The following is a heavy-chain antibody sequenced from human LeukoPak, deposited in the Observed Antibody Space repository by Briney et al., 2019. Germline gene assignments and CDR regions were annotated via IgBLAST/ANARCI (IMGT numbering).Heavy chain of an antibody. J-gene: IGHJ6*02. CDR3: ARYQYSSSSFASPNYYYYGMDV. CDR1: GFTFSSYS. Sequence: PGGSLRLSCAASGFTFSSYSMNWVRQAPGKGLEWVSYISSSSSTIYYADSVKGRFTISRDNAKNSLYLQMNSLRAEDTAVYYCARYQYSSSSFASPNYYYYGMDVWGQGTTVTVSS. D-gene: IGHD6-6*01. CDR2: ISSSSSTI. V-gene: IGHV3-48*01.